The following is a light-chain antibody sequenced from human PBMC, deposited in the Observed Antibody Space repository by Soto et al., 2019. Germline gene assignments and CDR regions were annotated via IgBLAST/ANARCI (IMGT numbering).Light chain of an antibody. CDR1: SSDVGTYNY. J-gene: IGLJ1*01. V-gene: IGLV2-14*01. CDR2: EVS. Sequence: QSVLTQPASVSGSPGQSITISCTGTSSDVGTYNYVSWYQQHPGKVPKLMIYEVSDRPSGVSNRFSGSKSDNTASLTISGLQAEDEADYYCSSYTSTTTLVFGTGTKLTVL. CDR3: SSYTSTTTLV.